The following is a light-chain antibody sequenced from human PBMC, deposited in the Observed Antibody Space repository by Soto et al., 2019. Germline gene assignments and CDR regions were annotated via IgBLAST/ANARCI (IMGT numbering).Light chain of an antibody. CDR1: QSVSSN. CDR3: QQYVSWPLT. CDR2: GAS. V-gene: IGKV3D-15*01. Sequence: EIVMTQPPATLSVSPGETATLSCGASQSVSSNLAWYQQKPGQAPRLLIYGASRRATGIPDRFSGSGSGSDFTLTISSLQSEDFAVYYCQQYVSWPLTFGQGTKVDIK. J-gene: IGKJ1*01.